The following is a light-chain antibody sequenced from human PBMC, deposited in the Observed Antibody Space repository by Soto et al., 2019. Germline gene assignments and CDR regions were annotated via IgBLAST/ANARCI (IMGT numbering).Light chain of an antibody. CDR3: QQYYYWPANS. CDR2: GAS. V-gene: IGKV3-15*01. J-gene: IGKJ2*03. Sequence: EIVMTQSPATLSVSPGERATLSCRASQNIDNNLAWYQQKLGQTPRLLIYGASTRATGAQARFSGSGSGTDFTLTISSLQSEDFAVYYCQQYYYWPANSFGQGTKLEIK. CDR1: QNIDNN.